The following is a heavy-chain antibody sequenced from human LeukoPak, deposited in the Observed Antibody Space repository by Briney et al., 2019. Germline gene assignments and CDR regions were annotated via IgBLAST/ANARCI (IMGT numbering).Heavy chain of an antibody. V-gene: IGHV3-7*01. CDR1: GFTFSNYW. D-gene: IGHD3-22*01. CDR2: IKQDVLDK. J-gene: IGHJ1*01. CDR3: ARGSSGYYCDHFQT. Sequence: GGSLRLSCAASGFTFSNYWMTWIRQAPRKGREWVANIKQDVLDKYYVDFVEGRFTVYRDNTKISPFLQMHSLRAEDTAVYYCARGSSGYYCDHFQTWGQGSLVTVSS.